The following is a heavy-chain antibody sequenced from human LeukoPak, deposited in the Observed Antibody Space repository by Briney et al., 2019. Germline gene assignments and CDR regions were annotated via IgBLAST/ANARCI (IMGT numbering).Heavy chain of an antibody. CDR2: IYYSGST. J-gene: IGHJ2*01. Sequence: SETLSLTCTVSGGSISSSSYYWGWIRQPPGKGLEWIGSIYYSGSTYYNPSLKSRVTISVDTSKNQFSLKLSSVTAADTAVYYCARDVKIIAAAGTYFDLWGRGTLVTVSS. CDR3: ARDVKIIAAAGTYFDL. V-gene: IGHV4-39*07. CDR1: GGSISSSSYY. D-gene: IGHD6-13*01.